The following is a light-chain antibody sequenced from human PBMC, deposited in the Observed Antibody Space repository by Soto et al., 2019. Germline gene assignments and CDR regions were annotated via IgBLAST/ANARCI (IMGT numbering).Light chain of an antibody. CDR2: DAS. J-gene: IGKJ4*01. V-gene: IGKV1-13*02. Sequence: AIQLTQSPSSLSASAGDRVTITCRASQGISSALAWYQQKPGKAPKLLIYDASSLESGVPPRFSGSGSGTDFTLTISSLQPEDFATYYCQQFNSYPLTFGGGTKVEIK. CDR3: QQFNSYPLT. CDR1: QGISSA.